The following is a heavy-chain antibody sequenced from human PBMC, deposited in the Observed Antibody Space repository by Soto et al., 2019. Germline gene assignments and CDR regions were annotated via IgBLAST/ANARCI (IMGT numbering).Heavy chain of an antibody. J-gene: IGHJ5*02. Sequence: SETLSLTCTVSGGSISSGDYYWSWIRQPPGKGLEWIGYIYYSGSTYYNPSLKSRVTISVDTSKNQFSLKLSSVTAADTAVYYCARGARLDYYDSSGYLNWFDPWGQGTLVTVSS. CDR2: IYYSGST. V-gene: IGHV4-30-4*01. D-gene: IGHD3-22*01. CDR3: ARGARLDYYDSSGYLNWFDP. CDR1: GGSISSGDYY.